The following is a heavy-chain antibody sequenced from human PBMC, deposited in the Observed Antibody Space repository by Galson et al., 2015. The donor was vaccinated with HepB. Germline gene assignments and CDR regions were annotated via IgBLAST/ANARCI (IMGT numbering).Heavy chain of an antibody. CDR1: GFTFSSYW. D-gene: IGHD6-19*01. J-gene: IGHJ3*02. CDR2: IKQDGSEK. Sequence: SLRLSCAASGFTFSSYWMSWVRQAPGKGLEWVANIKQDGSEKYYVDSVKGRFTISRDNAKNSLYLQMNSLRAEDTAVYYCARDLVAGTDAFDIWGQGTMVTVSS. V-gene: IGHV3-7*03. CDR3: ARDLVAGTDAFDI.